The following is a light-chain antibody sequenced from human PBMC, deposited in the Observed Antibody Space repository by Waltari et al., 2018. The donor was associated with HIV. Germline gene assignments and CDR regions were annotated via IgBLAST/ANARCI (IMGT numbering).Light chain of an antibody. Sequence: DVGGYNYVSWYQQYPGKAPKLMIYDVSNRPSGVSNRFSGSKSGNTASLTISGLQAEDEADYYCSSYTSSSPWVFGGGTKLTVL. CDR2: DVS. CDR3: SSYTSSSPWV. V-gene: IGLV2-14*03. CDR1: DVGGYNY. J-gene: IGLJ3*02.